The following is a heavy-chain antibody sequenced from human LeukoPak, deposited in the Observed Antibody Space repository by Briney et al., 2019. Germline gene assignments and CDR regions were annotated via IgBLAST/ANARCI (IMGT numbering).Heavy chain of an antibody. Sequence: KPSETLSLTCTVSGGSISSYYWSWIRQPPGKGLEWIGYIYYSGSTNYNPSLKSRVTISVDTSKNQFSLKLSSVTAADTAVYYCARDQAGTLQHNWFDPWGQGTLVTVSS. CDR3: ARDQAGTLQHNWFDP. D-gene: IGHD1-7*01. V-gene: IGHV4-59*01. CDR2: IYYSGST. CDR1: GGSISSYY. J-gene: IGHJ5*02.